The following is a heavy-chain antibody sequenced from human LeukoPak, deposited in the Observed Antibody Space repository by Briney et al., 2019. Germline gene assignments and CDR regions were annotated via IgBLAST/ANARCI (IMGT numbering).Heavy chain of an antibody. CDR3: ARVTYYDSSGYHGNAFDI. D-gene: IGHD3-22*01. CDR1: GYTFTGYY. CDR2: INPNSGGT. V-gene: IGHV1-2*02. Sequence: ASVKVSCKASGYTFTGYYMHWVRQAPGQGLEWMGWINPNSGGTNYAQKFQGGITMTRDTSITTTYMELSRLRSDDTAVYYCARVTYYDSSGYHGNAFDIWGQGTMVTVSS. J-gene: IGHJ3*02.